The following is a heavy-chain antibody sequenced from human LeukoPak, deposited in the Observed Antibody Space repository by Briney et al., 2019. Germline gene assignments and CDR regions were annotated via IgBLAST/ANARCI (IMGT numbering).Heavy chain of an antibody. D-gene: IGHD3-22*01. V-gene: IGHV4-34*01. CDR1: GGSFSGYY. CDR3: AREFGYYDSSGYYSLFDY. CDR2: INHSGST. Sequence: SETLSLTCAVYGGSFSGYYWSWVRQPPGKGLEWIGEINHSGSTNYNPSLKSRVTISVDTSKNQFSLKLSSVTAADTAVYYCAREFGYYDSSGYYSLFDYWGQGTLVTVSS. J-gene: IGHJ4*02.